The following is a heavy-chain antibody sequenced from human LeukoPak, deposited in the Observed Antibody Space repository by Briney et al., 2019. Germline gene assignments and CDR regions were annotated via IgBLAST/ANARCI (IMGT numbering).Heavy chain of an antibody. D-gene: IGHD6-19*01. Sequence: ASVKVSCKASGYTFTSYGISWVRQAPGQGLEWMGWISAYNGNTNYAQKLQGRVTMTRDTSISTAYMELSRLRSDDTAMYYCAREEPRGIAVAGTVWFDPWGQGTLVTVSS. V-gene: IGHV1-18*01. CDR1: GYTFTSYG. CDR2: ISAYNGNT. J-gene: IGHJ5*02. CDR3: AREEPRGIAVAGTVWFDP.